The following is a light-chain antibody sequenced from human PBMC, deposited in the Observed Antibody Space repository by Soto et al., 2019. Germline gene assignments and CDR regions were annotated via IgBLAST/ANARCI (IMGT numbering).Light chain of an antibody. CDR1: QSVSNTY. CDR3: QQYGTSPVP. V-gene: IGKV3-20*01. CDR2: GAS. J-gene: IGKJ2*01. Sequence: EIVLTQSPGTLSLSPGERATLSCRASQSVSNTYLAWYQHKPGQAPRLLIYGASDRATGIPDRFSGSGSVTDFTLTISRLEPEDFALYYCQQYGTSPVPFGQGTKMEIK.